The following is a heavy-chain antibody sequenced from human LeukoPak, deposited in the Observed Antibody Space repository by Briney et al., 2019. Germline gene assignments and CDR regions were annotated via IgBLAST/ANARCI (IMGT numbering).Heavy chain of an antibody. CDR2: IYHSGST. Sequence: SETLSLTCTVSGGSISGYYWNWIRQPPGKGLEWIGEIYHSGSTNYNPSLKSRVTISVDKSKNQFSLKLSSVTAADTAVYYCARVSYSSSQENLDYWGQGTLVTVSS. V-gene: IGHV4-34*01. CDR1: GGSISGYY. D-gene: IGHD6-13*01. CDR3: ARVSYSSSQENLDY. J-gene: IGHJ4*02.